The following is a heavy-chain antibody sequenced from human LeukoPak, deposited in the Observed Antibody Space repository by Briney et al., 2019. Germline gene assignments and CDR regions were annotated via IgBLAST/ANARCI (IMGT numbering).Heavy chain of an antibody. CDR2: MWYDGSNK. V-gene: IGHV3-33*01. Sequence: GGSLRLSCAASGFTFSSYGMHWVRQAPGKGLEWVAVMWYDGSNKYSADSVKGRFTISRDNSKNTLYLQMNSLRGEDTAVYYCARDRGYYESSGHFDYWGQGTLVTVSS. CDR3: ARDRGYYESSGHFDY. J-gene: IGHJ4*02. CDR1: GFTFSSYG. D-gene: IGHD3-22*01.